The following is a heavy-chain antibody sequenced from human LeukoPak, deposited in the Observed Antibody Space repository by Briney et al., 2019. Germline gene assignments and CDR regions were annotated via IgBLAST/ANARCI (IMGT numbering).Heavy chain of an antibody. V-gene: IGHV4-59*08. D-gene: IGHD3-22*01. CDR3: ARHAPQYYYDSSGYKSPTIDY. CDR2: IYYSGST. J-gene: IGHJ4*02. CDR1: GGSISSYY. Sequence: SETLSLTCAVYGGSISSYYWSWIRQPPGKGLEWIGYIYYSGSTNYNPSLKSRVTISVDTSKNQFSLKLSSVTAADTAVYYCARHAPQYYYDSSGYKSPTIDYWGQGTLVTVSS.